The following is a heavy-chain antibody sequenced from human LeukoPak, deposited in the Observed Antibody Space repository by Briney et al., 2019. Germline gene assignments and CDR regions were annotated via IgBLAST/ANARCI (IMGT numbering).Heavy chain of an antibody. Sequence: PGGSLRLSCAASGFSFSLYAMNWVRQAPGKGLEWVSAISGSGDNTYYADSVKGHFTISRDNSKNILYLQMNSLRAEDTAVYYCHIYCGGDCYSGVWIDPWGQGTLVTVSS. V-gene: IGHV3-23*01. J-gene: IGHJ5*02. CDR3: HIYCGGDCYSGVWIDP. CDR1: GFSFSLYA. CDR2: ISGSGDNT. D-gene: IGHD2-21*01.